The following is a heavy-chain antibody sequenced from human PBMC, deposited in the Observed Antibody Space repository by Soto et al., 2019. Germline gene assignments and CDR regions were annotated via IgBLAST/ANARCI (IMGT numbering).Heavy chain of an antibody. J-gene: IGHJ4*02. CDR1: GGSISSTNW. CDR2: IYHSGSA. V-gene: IGHV4-4*02. CDR3: ARGGTGSIDY. D-gene: IGHD1-26*01. Sequence: QVHLQESGPGLVKPSGTLSLTCAVSGGSISSTNWWTWVRQPPGKGLDWIGEIYHSGSANYNPSLKSRVTISVDKSNNQFSLRLNSVTAADTAVDYCARGGTGSIDYWGQGTLVTVSS.